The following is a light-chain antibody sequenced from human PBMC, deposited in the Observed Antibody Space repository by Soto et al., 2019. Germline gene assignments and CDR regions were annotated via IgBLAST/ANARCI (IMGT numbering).Light chain of an antibody. CDR3: QQTHAVPLT. V-gene: IGKV1-39*01. CDR2: GAS. CDR1: QPISNY. Sequence: DVQMTQSPSSLSASVGDRVTITCRASQPISNYLNWYQQKAGEAPKVLIFGASSLQSGVLSKFSGSGYGTDFTLIINNLHPDDFATYYCQQTHAVPLTFGQGTRL. J-gene: IGKJ5*01.